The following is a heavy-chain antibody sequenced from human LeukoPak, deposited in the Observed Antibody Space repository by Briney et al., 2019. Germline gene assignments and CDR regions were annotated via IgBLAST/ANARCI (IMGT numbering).Heavy chain of an antibody. CDR2: ICAYNGNT. CDR3: ARVVGATTADY. Sequence: GASVNVSCKASGYTFTSYGISWVRQAPGKGLAWMGWICAYNGNTNYAQKLQGRVTMTTDTSTSTAYRELRSLRSDDTAVSYCARVVGATTADYWGQGTLVSVSS. V-gene: IGHV1-18*01. J-gene: IGHJ4*02. D-gene: IGHD1-26*01. CDR1: GYTFTSYG.